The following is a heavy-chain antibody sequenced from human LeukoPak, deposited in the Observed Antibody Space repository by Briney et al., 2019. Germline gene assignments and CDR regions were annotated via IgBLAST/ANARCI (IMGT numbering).Heavy chain of an antibody. CDR2: IYNSGST. Sequence: SETLSLTCTVSGGSITGYYWSWIRQPPGKGLEWIGFIYNSGSTNYNPSLKSRVTISIDTSKNQFSLKLSSVTAADTALYYCTRAYSSSWHPPDYWGQGTLVIVSS. J-gene: IGHJ4*02. V-gene: IGHV4-59*01. CDR3: TRAYSSSWHPPDY. D-gene: IGHD2-2*01. CDR1: GGSITGYY.